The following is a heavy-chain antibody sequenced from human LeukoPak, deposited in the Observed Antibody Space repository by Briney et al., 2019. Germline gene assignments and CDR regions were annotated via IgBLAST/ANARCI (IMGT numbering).Heavy chain of an antibody. CDR2: INPSGGST. V-gene: IGHV1-46*01. Sequence: ASVKVSCKASGYTFTSYYMHWVRQAPGQGLEWMGIINPSGGSTSYAQKLQGRVTMTRDMSTSTAYMELRSLRSDDTAVYYCARGGDYYDSSGYYYDDPWGQGTLVTVSS. CDR3: ARGGDYYDSSGYYYDDP. D-gene: IGHD3-22*01. J-gene: IGHJ5*02. CDR1: GYTFTSYY.